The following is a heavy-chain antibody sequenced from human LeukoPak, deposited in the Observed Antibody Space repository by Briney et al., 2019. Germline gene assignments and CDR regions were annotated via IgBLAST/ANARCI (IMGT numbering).Heavy chain of an antibody. J-gene: IGHJ4*02. D-gene: IGHD3-22*01. CDR3: ARRRSGYYPNYYFDY. V-gene: IGHV1-8*01. Sequence: ASVKVSCKASGYTFTSYDINWVRQATGQGLEWMGWMNPNSGNTGYAQKFQGRVTMTRNTSISTAYMELSSLRPEDTAVYYCARRRSGYYPNYYFDYWGQGTLVTVSS. CDR2: MNPNSGNT. CDR1: GYTFTSYD.